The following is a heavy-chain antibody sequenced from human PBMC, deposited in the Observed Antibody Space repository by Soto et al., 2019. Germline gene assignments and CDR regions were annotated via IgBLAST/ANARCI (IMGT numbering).Heavy chain of an antibody. J-gene: IGHJ4*02. V-gene: IGHV1-69*01. CDR3: LRVVVKGSGFGFES. Sequence: QVQLVQSGAEVKKPGSSVKVSCKASGVPISNYALSWVRQAPGQGLEWVGGIIPFFRAANYAQKFQGRVTIIAADSAPTGFMELHSRRWEGAAVYYLLRVVVKGSGFGFESWGQGTLVTVSS. CDR1: GVPISNYA. CDR2: IIPFFRAA. D-gene: IGHD2-21*01.